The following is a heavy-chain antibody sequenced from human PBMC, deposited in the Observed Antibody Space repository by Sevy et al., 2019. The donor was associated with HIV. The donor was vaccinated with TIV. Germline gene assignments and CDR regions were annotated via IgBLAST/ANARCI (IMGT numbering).Heavy chain of an antibody. CDR3: ARAEGSSWYVDY. CDR2: ISSSGSTI. CDR1: GFTFSSYE. V-gene: IGHV3-48*03. D-gene: IGHD6-13*01. J-gene: IGHJ4*02. Sequence: GVSLRLSCAASGFTFSSYEMNWVRQAPGKGLEWVSYISSSGSTIYYADSVKGRFTISRDNAKNSLYLQMNSLRAEDTAVYYCARAEGSSWYVDYWGQGTLVTVSS.